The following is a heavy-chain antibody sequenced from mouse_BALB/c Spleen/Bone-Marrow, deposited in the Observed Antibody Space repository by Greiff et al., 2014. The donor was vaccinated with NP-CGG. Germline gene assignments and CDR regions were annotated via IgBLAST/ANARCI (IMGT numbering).Heavy chain of an antibody. V-gene: IGHV7-3*02. CDR3: AREYGYFDV. CDR2: VRNEASGYTT. CDR1: GFTFTDYY. D-gene: IGHD1-1*02. J-gene: IGHJ1*01. Sequence: EVQVVESGGGLVQPGGSLRLSCATSGFTFTDYYMSWVRQPPGKALEWLGFVRNEASGYTTDYSASVKGRFTISRDNYQSILYLQMNTQRAEDSATNDCAREYGYFDVWGAGTTVTVSS.